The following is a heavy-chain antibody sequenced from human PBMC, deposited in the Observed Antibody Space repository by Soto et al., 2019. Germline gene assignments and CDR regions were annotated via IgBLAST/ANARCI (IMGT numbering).Heavy chain of an antibody. V-gene: IGHV3-30-3*01. J-gene: IGHJ6*02. D-gene: IGHD3-10*01. Sequence: QVQLVESGGGVVQPGRSLRLSCAASGFTFSSYAMHWVRQAPGKGLEWVAVISYDGSNKYYADSVKGRFTISRDNSKNTLYLQMNSLRAEDTAVYYCARTYYYGSGSYYLWFYGMDVWGQGTTVTVSS. CDR3: ARTYYYGSGSYYLWFYGMDV. CDR2: ISYDGSNK. CDR1: GFTFSSYA.